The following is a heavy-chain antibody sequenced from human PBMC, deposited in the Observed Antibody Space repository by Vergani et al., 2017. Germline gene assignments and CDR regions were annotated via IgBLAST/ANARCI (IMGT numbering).Heavy chain of an antibody. V-gene: IGHV4-59*01. Sequence: QVQLQESGPGLVKPSETLSLTCTVSGGSISSYYWSWIRQPPGKGLEWIGYIYYSGSTNYNPSLKSRVTISVDTSKNQFSLKLSSVTAADTAVYYCARMWWDGYGDYGXLDYWGQGTLVTVSS. CDR3: ARMWWDGYGDYGXLDY. D-gene: IGHD4-17*01. CDR1: GGSISSYY. J-gene: IGHJ4*02. CDR2: IYYSGST.